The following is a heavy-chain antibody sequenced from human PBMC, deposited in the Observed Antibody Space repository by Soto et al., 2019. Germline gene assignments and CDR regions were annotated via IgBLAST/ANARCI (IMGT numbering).Heavy chain of an antibody. CDR3: AQEMFLNWEAAPAYSDD. J-gene: IGHJ4*02. D-gene: IGHD6-13*01. CDR1: GFTFNSYA. V-gene: IGHV3-23*01. CDR2: ISGSGGST. Sequence: HPGWSLRLSCAASGFTFNSYAMSWVRQAPGKGLEWVSAISGSGGSTYYADSVKGRFTISRDNSKNTLYLQMNSLRAEDTAVYYFAQEMFLNWEAAPAYSDDWGQRTMVT.